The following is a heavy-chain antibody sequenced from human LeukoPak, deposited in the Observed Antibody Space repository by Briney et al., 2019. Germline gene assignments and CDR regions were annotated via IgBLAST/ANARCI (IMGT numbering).Heavy chain of an antibody. CDR1: GFTFSNSG. V-gene: IGHV3-21*01. D-gene: IGHD2-15*01. CDR2: ISSSSSYM. Sequence: PGGSLRLSCAASGFTFSNSGMDWVRQAPGKGLEWVSSISSSSSYMHYTDSVKGRFTISRDNAKNSLHLQMNSLRAEDTAVYFCVRERDCGRFSCGAYYFESWGQGTLVTVSS. CDR3: VRERDCGRFSCGAYYFES. J-gene: IGHJ4*02.